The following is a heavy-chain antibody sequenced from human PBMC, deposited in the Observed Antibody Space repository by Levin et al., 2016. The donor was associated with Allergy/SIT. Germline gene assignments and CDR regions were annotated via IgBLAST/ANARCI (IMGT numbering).Heavy chain of an antibody. V-gene: IGHV4-59*01. J-gene: IGHJ4*02. CDR2: IYYSGST. Sequence: WIRQPPGKGLEWIGYIYYSGSTNYNPSLKSRVTISVDTSKNQFSLKLSSVTAADTAVYYCARARHRDGYKPFDYWGQGTLVTVSS. CDR3: ARARHRDGYKPFDY. D-gene: IGHD5-24*01.